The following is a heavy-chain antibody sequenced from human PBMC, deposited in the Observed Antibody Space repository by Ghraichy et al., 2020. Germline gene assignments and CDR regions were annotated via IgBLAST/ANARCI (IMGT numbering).Heavy chain of an antibody. Sequence: GGSLRLSCAASGFTFSTYSMNWARQAPGKGLEWVSYISSSGSATFYADSVKGRFTISRDNAKNSLYLQMHSLRHEDTAVYYCATDLWAYCGARCPPGYWGQGTLVTVSS. J-gene: IGHJ4*02. D-gene: IGHD2-21*01. CDR1: GFTFSTYS. V-gene: IGHV3-48*02. CDR3: ATDLWAYCGARCPPGY. CDR2: ISSSGSAT.